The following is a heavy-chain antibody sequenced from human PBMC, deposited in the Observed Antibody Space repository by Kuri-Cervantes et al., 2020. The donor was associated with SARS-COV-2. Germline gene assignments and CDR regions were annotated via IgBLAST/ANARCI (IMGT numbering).Heavy chain of an antibody. D-gene: IGHD3-16*01. CDR2: ISNDGYNR. J-gene: IGHJ6*02. CDR1: GFSFSRFP. V-gene: IGHV3-30*18. CDR3: AKMGDNYIKGDYGSEV. Sequence: LSLTCAASGFSFSRFPMHWVRHAPGRGLEWVALISNDGYNRFYADFLEGRFTISRDNSKNTLHLDMNSLRPEDTGVYYCAKMGDNYIKGDYGSEVWGQGITVTVSS.